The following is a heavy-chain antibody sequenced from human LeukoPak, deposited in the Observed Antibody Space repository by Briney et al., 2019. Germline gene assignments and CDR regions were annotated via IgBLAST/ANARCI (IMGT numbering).Heavy chain of an antibody. V-gene: IGHV3-7*01. J-gene: IGHJ4*02. CDR1: GFIFSSLW. CDR3: ARDGYINGWKFDY. D-gene: IGHD6-19*01. CDR2: IKQDGNET. Sequence: GGSLRLSCTASGFIFSSLWMSWVRQTPGKGLEWEAYIKQDGNETYYVDSVKVRFTISRDNAKNSLYLQMNSLRVEDTAVYYCARDGYINGWKFDYWGQGRLVTVSS.